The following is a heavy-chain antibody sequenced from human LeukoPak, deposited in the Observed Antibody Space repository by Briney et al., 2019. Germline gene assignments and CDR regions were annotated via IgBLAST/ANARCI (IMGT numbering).Heavy chain of an antibody. Sequence: GGSLRLSCAASGFTFSSYSMNWVRQAPGKGLEWVSYISSSSSTIYYADSVKGRFTISRDNAKNSLYLQMNSLRAEDTAVYYCARDLIRRITMIFDYWGQGTLVTVSS. CDR3: ARDLIRRITMIFDY. CDR2: ISSSSSTI. D-gene: IGHD3-22*01. J-gene: IGHJ4*02. V-gene: IGHV3-48*01. CDR1: GFTFSSYS.